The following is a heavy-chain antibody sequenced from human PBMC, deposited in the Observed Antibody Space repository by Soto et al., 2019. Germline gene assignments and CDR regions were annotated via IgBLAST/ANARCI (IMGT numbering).Heavy chain of an antibody. CDR3: ERVRSVAGHIDY. CDR2: IYYSGST. CDR1: GGSISSGGYY. J-gene: IGHJ4*02. Sequence: SETLSLTCTVSGGSISSGGYYWSWIRQHPGKGLEWIGYIYYSGSTYYNPSLKSRVTISVDTSKNQFSLKLSSVTAADTAVYYCERVRSVAGHIDYWGQGTLVTVSS. V-gene: IGHV4-31*03. D-gene: IGHD6-19*01.